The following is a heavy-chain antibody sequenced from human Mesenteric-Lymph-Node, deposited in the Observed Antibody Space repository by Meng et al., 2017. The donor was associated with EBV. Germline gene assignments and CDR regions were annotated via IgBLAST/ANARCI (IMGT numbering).Heavy chain of an antibody. CDR3: ARTSVAVLYVGLDY. Sequence: QVQLQQGGAGLFEPSETLSLTCAVSGGSISSSNWWSWVRQPPGKGLEWIGEIYHTGNTNYNPSLKSRVTISVDKSKNQFSLNLTSVTAADTAVYYCARTSVAVLYVGLDYWGQGTLVTVSS. D-gene: IGHD2-8*02. CDR2: IYHTGNT. J-gene: IGHJ4*02. V-gene: IGHV4-4*02. CDR1: GGSISSSNW.